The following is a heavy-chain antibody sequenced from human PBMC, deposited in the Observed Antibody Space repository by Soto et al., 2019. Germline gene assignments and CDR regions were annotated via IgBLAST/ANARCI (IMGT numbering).Heavy chain of an antibody. J-gene: IGHJ4*02. Sequence: QVQLVQSGAEVQKPGSSVKVSCMASGGTFTTYAFNWVRQAPGQGLEWMGGIVTSSGETKYAQKIQGRVTITADKSTSTAYMELSSLRSGDTAVYYCATLPQSGTDFKFDYWGQGSLVTVSS. CDR3: ATLPQSGTDFKFDY. CDR2: IVTSSGET. V-gene: IGHV1-69*06. D-gene: IGHD3-3*01. CDR1: GGTFTTYA.